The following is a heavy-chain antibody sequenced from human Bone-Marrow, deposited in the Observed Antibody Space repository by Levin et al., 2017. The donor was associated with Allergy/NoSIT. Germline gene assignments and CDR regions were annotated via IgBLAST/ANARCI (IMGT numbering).Heavy chain of an antibody. CDR1: GYPFTDYY. CDR3: TLPFDYSNYKLDY. CDR2: NNPNSGGT. Sequence: GASVKVSCKTSGYPFTDYYIHWVRQAPGQGLEWMGWNNPNSGGTNYAQKFQGTVTMSIDTSISTAYLELSRLRSDDTAVYYCTLPFDYSNYKLDYWGQGTLVTVSS. J-gene: IGHJ4*02. V-gene: IGHV1-2*02. D-gene: IGHD4-11*01.